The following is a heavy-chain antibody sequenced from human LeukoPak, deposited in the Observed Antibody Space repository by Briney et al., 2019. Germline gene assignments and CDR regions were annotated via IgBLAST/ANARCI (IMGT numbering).Heavy chain of an antibody. J-gene: IGHJ4*02. D-gene: IGHD3-22*01. CDR2: IYHSGST. CDR1: GYSISSGYY. Sequence: SETLSLTCTVSGYSISSGYYWGWIRQPPGKGLEWIGSIYHSGSTYYNPSLKSRVTISVDTSKNQFSLKLSSVTAADTAVYYCARVYYDSSGYHFDYWGQGTLVTVSS. V-gene: IGHV4-38-2*02. CDR3: ARVYYDSSGYHFDY.